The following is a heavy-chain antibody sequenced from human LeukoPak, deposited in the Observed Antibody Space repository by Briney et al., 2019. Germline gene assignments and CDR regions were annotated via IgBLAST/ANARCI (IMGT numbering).Heavy chain of an antibody. D-gene: IGHD1-26*01. CDR1: GYTLTELS. CDR2: FDPEDGET. CDR3: AGWEWELLRNWFDP. V-gene: IGHV1-24*01. J-gene: IGHJ5*02. Sequence: ASVKVSCKVSGYTLTELSMHWVRQAPGKGLEWMGGFDPEDGETIYAQKFQGRVTMTEDTSTDTAYMELSSLRSEDTAVYYCAGWEWELLRNWFDPWGQGTLVTVSS.